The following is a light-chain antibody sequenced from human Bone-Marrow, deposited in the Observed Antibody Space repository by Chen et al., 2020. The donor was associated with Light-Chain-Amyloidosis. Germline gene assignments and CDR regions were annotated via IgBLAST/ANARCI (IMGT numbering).Light chain of an antibody. J-gene: IGKJ4*01. CDR2: STS. V-gene: IGKV1-12*01. CDR3: QQSNSFPLT. CDR1: QGIYTW. Sequence: DIQLTQYASSISASVGDSVTITCRASQGIYTWLAWYQQKPGSPPKLLIYSTSHLESEVPSMFSGRGYGTDFTLTITGLQPEDVATYFCQQSNSFPLTFGGGTKV.